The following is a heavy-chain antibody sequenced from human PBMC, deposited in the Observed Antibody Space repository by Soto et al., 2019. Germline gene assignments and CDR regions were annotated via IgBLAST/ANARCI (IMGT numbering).Heavy chain of an antibody. CDR2: ISLSVTT. Sequence: QVLLQESGPRLVKPSETLSLTCSVSGVSIDSGAFYWNWIRQFPGKGPELLGYISLSVTTYYSPHIHGRIYMWIDTSKNVCSLEMPSVTAADTAVYFCARVSVYYCPNSDCGFLFANRGRGALVAVSS. J-gene: IGHJ4*02. D-gene: IGHD2-8*01. V-gene: IGHV4-31*02. CDR3: ARVSVYYCPNSDCGFLFAN. CDR1: GVSIDSGAFY.